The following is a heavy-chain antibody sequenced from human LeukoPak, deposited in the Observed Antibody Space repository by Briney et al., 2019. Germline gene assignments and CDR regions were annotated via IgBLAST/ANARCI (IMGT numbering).Heavy chain of an antibody. V-gene: IGHV1-69*04. CDR1: GGTFSSHT. J-gene: IGHJ3*02. CDR2: IIPILGIA. D-gene: IGHD6-13*01. CDR3: ARDRGTESSLYPKDIAAAHDAFDI. Sequence: SVKVSCKASGGTFSSHTISWVRQAPGQGLEWMGRIIPILGIANYAQKFQGRVTITADKSTSTAYMELSSLRSEDTAVYYCARDRGTESSLYPKDIAAAHDAFDIWGQGTMVTVSS.